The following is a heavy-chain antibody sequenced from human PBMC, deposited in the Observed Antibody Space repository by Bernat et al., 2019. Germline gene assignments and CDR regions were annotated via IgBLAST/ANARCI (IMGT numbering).Heavy chain of an antibody. J-gene: IGHJ2*01. V-gene: IGHV3-21*01. Sequence: EVQLVESGGGLVKPGGSLRLSCAASGFTFSSYSMNWVRQAPGKGLEWVSSISSSSSYIYYADSVKGRFTISRDNAKNSLYLQMNSLRAEDTAVYYCARDSDGPTYYYDSSGPVGGWYFDLWGRGTLVTVSS. CDR3: ARDSDGPTYYYDSSGPVGGWYFDL. D-gene: IGHD3-22*01. CDR2: ISSSSSYI. CDR1: GFTFSSYS.